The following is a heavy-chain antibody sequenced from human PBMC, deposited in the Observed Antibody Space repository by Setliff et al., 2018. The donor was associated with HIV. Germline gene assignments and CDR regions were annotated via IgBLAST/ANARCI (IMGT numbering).Heavy chain of an antibody. CDR2: MYYSGST. D-gene: IGHD3-10*01. CDR3: ARVKSGSLGGYVDY. CDR1: GGSISSSSYY. Sequence: NPSETLSLTCTVTGGSISSSSYYWGWIRQPPGKGLEWIGSMYYSGSTYYSPSLKSRVTMSVDTSKNQFSLKLSSVTAADTAVYYCARVKSGSLGGYVDYWGQGTLVTVPQ. V-gene: IGHV4-39*07. J-gene: IGHJ4*02.